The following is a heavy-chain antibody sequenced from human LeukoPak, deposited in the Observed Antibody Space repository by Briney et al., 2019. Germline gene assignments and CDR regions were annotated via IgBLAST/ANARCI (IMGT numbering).Heavy chain of an antibody. V-gene: IGHV3-23*01. CDR3: AKERRDGYPAFDY. J-gene: IGHJ4*02. D-gene: IGHD5-24*01. CDR1: GFTFSSYA. Sequence: GGSLRLSCAASGFTFSSYAMSWVRQAPGKGLEWVSAISGSGGSTYYADSLKARFTTSSDNSKNTLYLQMNSLRAEDTAVYYCAKERRDGYPAFDYWGQGTLVTVSS. CDR2: ISGSGGST.